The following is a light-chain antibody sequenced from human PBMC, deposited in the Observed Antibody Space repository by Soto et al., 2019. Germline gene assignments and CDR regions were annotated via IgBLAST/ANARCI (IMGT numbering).Light chain of an antibody. CDR3: SSYRSSSTVYV. Sequence: QSALTQPASVSGTPGQSITISCTGTSSDVGGHNYVSWYQQHPGEAPKLLIYDVSNRPSGVSNRFSGSKSGNTASLTISGLQAEDEADYYCSSYRSSSTVYVFGTGTKVTVL. J-gene: IGLJ1*01. CDR1: SSDVGGHNY. CDR2: DVS. V-gene: IGLV2-14*01.